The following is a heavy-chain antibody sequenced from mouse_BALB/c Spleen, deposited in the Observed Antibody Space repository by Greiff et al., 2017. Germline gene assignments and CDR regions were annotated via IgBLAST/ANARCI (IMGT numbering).Heavy chain of an antibody. D-gene: IGHD2-14*01. CDR2: IWSGGST. CDR1: GFSLTSYG. V-gene: IGHV2-2*02. CDR3: ARIGTTSYYAMDY. Sequence: VKLVESGPGLVQPSQSLSITCTVSGFSLTSYGVHWVRQSPGKGLEWLGVIWSGGSTDYNAAFISRLSISKDNSKSQVFFKMNSLQANDTAIYYCARIGTTSYYAMDYWGQGTSVTVSS. J-gene: IGHJ4*01.